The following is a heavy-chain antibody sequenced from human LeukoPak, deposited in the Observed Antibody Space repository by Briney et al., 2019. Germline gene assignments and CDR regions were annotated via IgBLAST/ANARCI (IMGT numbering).Heavy chain of an antibody. V-gene: IGHV3-30-3*01. J-gene: IGHJ4*02. CDR2: ISYDGSNK. Sequence: PGGSLRLSCAASGFTFSSYAMHWVRQAPGKGLEWVAVISYDGSNKYYADSVKGRFTISRDNSKNTLYLQMNSLRAEDTAVYYCARGRVRGGNYFDYWGQGTLATVSS. D-gene: IGHD3-3*01. CDR3: ARGRVRGGNYFDY. CDR1: GFTFSSYA.